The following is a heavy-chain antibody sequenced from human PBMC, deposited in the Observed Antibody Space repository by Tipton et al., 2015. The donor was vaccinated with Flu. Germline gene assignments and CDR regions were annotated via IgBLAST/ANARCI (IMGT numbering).Heavy chain of an antibody. CDR1: GGSISSYY. CDR3: ARAYCTNGVCYRSRYYYYMDV. D-gene: IGHD2-8*01. CDR2: IYYSGST. Sequence: TLSLTCTVSGGSISSYYWSWIRQPPGKGLEWIGYIYYSGSTNYNPSLKSRVTISVDTSKNQFSLKLSSVTAADTAVYYCARAYCTNGVCYRSRYYYYMDVWGKGTTVTVSS. V-gene: IGHV4-59*08. J-gene: IGHJ6*03.